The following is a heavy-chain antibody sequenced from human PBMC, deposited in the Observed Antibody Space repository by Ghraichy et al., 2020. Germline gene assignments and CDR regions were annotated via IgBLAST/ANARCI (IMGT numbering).Heavy chain of an antibody. CDR1: GGTFSSYA. J-gene: IGHJ4*02. CDR3: AREPPPGHDYGGNSNQPL. Sequence: SVKVSCKASGGTFSSYAISWVRQAPGQGLEWMGGIIPIFGTANYAQKFQGRVTITADESTSTAYMELSSLRSEDTAVYYCAREPPPGHDYGGNSNQPLWGQGTLVTVSS. V-gene: IGHV1-69*13. CDR2: IIPIFGTA. D-gene: IGHD4-23*01.